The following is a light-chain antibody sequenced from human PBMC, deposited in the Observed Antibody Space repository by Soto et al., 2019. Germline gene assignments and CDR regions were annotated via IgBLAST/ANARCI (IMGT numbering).Light chain of an antibody. V-gene: IGKV3-15*01. Sequence: IVLTQSPANLSLSPRETDTLYCRAGQRINTTLAWYQQKPGQSPRLLIYGASTRATGIPARFSGSGSGTEFTLTISSLQSEDFAVYYCQQYNNWPLTCGQGTRWIS. CDR1: QRINTT. CDR3: QQYNNWPLT. CDR2: GAS. J-gene: IGKJ1*01.